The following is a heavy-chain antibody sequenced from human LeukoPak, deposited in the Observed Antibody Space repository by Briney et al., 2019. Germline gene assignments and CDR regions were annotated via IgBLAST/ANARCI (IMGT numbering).Heavy chain of an antibody. V-gene: IGHV3-33*06. CDR2: IWYDGSNK. Sequence: GGSLRLSCAASGFTFSSYGMHWVRQAPGKGLEWVAVIWYDGSNKYYADSVKGRFTISRDNSKNTLYLQMNSLRAEDTAVHYCAKDGDIVVVPAASYYFDYWGQGTLVTVSS. D-gene: IGHD2-2*01. CDR3: AKDGDIVVVPAASYYFDY. CDR1: GFTFSSYG. J-gene: IGHJ4*02.